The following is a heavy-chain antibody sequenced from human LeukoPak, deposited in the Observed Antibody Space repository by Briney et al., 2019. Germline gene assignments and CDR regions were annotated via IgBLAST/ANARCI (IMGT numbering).Heavy chain of an antibody. CDR3: ARQGYDSSGYYYLVEF. V-gene: IGHV4-61*08. CDR1: GGSISSGGYY. Sequence: SETLSLTCAVSGGSISSGGYYWSWIRQPPGKGLEWIGSIYNSGSTNYNPSLKSRVSMSVDTSKNQFSLKLSSVTAADTAVYYCARQGYDSSGYYYLVEFWGQGTLVTVSS. CDR2: IYNSGST. D-gene: IGHD3-22*01. J-gene: IGHJ4*02.